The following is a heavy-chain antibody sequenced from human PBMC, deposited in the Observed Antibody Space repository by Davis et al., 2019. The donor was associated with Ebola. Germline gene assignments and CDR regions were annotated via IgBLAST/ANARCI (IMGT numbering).Heavy chain of an antibody. CDR2: IIPIFGTT. Sequence: SVKVSCKASGYTFTSYGISWVRQAPGQGLEWMGGIIPIFGTTNYAQKFQGRVTITADESTSTAYMELSSLRSEDTAVYYCARWGATPYYYGMDVWGKGTTVTVSS. V-gene: IGHV1-69*13. D-gene: IGHD1-26*01. J-gene: IGHJ6*04. CDR3: ARWGATPYYYGMDV. CDR1: GYTFTSYG.